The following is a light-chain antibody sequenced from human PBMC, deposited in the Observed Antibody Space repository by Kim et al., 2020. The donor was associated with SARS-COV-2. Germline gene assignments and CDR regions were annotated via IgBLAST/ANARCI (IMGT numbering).Light chain of an antibody. V-gene: IGLV1-47*01. J-gene: IGLJ3*02. Sequence: QSVLTQPPSASGTPGQRVTISCSGSSSNIERNYVYWYQQLPGTAPKVLIYRSNQRPSGVPDRFAGSKSGTSASLAISGLRSEDEADYYCAAWDDSLSGRVFGGGTQLTVL. CDR2: RSN. CDR3: AAWDDSLSGRV. CDR1: SSNIERNY.